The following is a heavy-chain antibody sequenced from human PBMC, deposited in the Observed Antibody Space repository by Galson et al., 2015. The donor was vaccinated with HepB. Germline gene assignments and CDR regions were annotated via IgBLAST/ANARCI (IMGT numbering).Heavy chain of an antibody. CDR2: ISGSGGST. V-gene: IGHV3-23*01. D-gene: IGHD3-22*01. Sequence: SLRLSCAASGFTFSSYAMSWVRQAPGKGLEWVSAISGSGGSTYYADSVKGRFTISRDNSKNTLYLQMNSLRAEDTAVYYCAKSMIVVVGPHDYWGQGTLVTVSS. CDR1: GFTFSSYA. J-gene: IGHJ4*02. CDR3: AKSMIVVVGPHDY.